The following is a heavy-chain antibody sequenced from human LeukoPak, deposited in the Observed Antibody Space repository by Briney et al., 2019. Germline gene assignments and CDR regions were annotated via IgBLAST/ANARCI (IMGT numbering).Heavy chain of an antibody. CDR2: FDPEDGET. CDR1: GYTLTELS. V-gene: IGHV1-24*01. D-gene: IGHD1-26*01. J-gene: IGHJ3*02. Sequence: ASVKVSCKVSGYTLTELSMHWVRQAPGKGLGWMGGFDPEDGETIYAQKFQGRVTMTEDTSTDTAYMELSSLRSEDTAVYYCATDRDAVGATNDAFDIWGQGTMVTVSS. CDR3: ATDRDAVGATNDAFDI.